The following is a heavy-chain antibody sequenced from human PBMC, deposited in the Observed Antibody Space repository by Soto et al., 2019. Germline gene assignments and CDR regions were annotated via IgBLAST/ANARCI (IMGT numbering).Heavy chain of an antibody. Sequence: QVQLQESGPGLVKPSETLSLTCTVSGGSISSYYWSWIRQPPGKGLEWIGYIDYSGSTNYNPSLKSRVTISVDTSKNQFSLKLSSVTAADTAVYYCARHNRNYYGSGADAFDIWGQGTMVTVSS. CDR1: GGSISSYY. J-gene: IGHJ3*02. D-gene: IGHD3-10*01. CDR3: ARHNRNYYGSGADAFDI. CDR2: IDYSGST. V-gene: IGHV4-59*08.